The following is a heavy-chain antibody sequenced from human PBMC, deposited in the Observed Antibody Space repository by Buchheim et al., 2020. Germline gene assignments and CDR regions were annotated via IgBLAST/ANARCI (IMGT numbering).Heavy chain of an antibody. D-gene: IGHD6-13*01. J-gene: IGHJ4*02. CDR3: AKTGEQGYLEY. CDR2: IYQSGTT. CDR1: GASISSRNW. Sequence: QVQLQESGPGLVKPSGTLSLTCSVSGASISSRNWWSWVRQSPGKGLEWIGEIYQSGTTNYNPSLHSRVTISMDKSKNQFSLKVNSVTATDTAVFYCAKTGEQGYLEYWGQG. V-gene: IGHV4-4*02.